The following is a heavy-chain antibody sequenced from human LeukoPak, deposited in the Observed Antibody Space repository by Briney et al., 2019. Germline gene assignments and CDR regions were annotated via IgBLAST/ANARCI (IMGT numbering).Heavy chain of an antibody. CDR2: ISSSGSTI. Sequence: PGGSLRLSCAASGFTFSSYAMSWVRQAPGKGLEWVSYISSSGSTIYYADSVKGRFTISRDNAKTSLYLQMNSLRAEDTAVYYCARSLAWIDSKTGAGDYWGQGTLVTVSS. D-gene: IGHD3-3*01. V-gene: IGHV3-48*04. CDR1: GFTFSSYA. CDR3: ARSLAWIDSKTGAGDY. J-gene: IGHJ4*02.